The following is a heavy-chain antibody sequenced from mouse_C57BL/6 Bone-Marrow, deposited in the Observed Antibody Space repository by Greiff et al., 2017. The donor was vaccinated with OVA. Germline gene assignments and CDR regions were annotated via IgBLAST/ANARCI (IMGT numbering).Heavy chain of an antibody. J-gene: IGHJ1*03. CDR2: ISNLAYSI. V-gene: IGHV5-15*01. Sequence: EVKVVESGGGLVQPGGSLKLSCAASGFTFSDYGMAWVRQAPRKGPEWVAFISNLAYSIYYADTVTGRFTISRENAKNTLYLEMSSLRSEDTAMYYCARQGGYEGYWYFDVWGTGTTVTVSS. D-gene: IGHD2-2*01. CDR3: ARQGGYEGYWYFDV. CDR1: GFTFSDYG.